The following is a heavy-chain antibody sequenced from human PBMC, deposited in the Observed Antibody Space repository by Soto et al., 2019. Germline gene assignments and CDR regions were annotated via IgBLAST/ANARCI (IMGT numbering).Heavy chain of an antibody. CDR3: VKFPWRTYHTYSDY. J-gene: IGHJ4*02. CDR1: GFTFSSYW. V-gene: IGHV3-74*01. Sequence: PGGSLRLSCAASGFTFSSYWMHWVRQAPGKGLVWVSSIIGNGDSPFYVDSVKGRFTVSTDSSKSTLFLQMDSLRVEDTAVYYCVKFPWRTYHTYSDYWGQGTLVTVSS. D-gene: IGHD2-21*01. CDR2: IIGNGDSP.